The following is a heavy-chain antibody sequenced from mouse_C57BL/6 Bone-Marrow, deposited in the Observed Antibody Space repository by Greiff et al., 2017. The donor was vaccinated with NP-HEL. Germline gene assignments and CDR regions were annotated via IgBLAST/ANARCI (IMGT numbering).Heavy chain of an antibody. V-gene: IGHV3-6*01. CDR2: ISYDGSN. J-gene: IGHJ1*03. Sequence: EVKLVESGPGLVKPSQSLSLTCSVTGYSITSGYYWNWIRQFPGNKLEWMGYISYDGSNNYNPSLKNRISITRDTSKNQFFLKLNSVTTEDTATYYCARGDLLWLRNWYFDVWGTGTTVTVSS. D-gene: IGHD2-2*01. CDR3: ARGDLLWLRNWYFDV. CDR1: GYSITSGYY.